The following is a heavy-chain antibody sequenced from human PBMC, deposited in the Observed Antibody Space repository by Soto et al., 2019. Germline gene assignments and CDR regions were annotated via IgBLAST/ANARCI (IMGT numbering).Heavy chain of an antibody. CDR3: ARDLVRYCSGGSCYSGYYYYGMDV. J-gene: IGHJ6*02. D-gene: IGHD2-15*01. V-gene: IGHV1-2*04. CDR1: GYTLTGYY. CDR2: INPNSGGT. Sequence: ASVKVSCKASGYTLTGYYMHWVRQAPGQGLEWMGWINPNSGGTNYAQKFQGWVTMTRDTSISTAYMELSRLRSDDTAVYYCARDLVRYCSGGSCYSGYYYYGMDVWGQGTTVTV.